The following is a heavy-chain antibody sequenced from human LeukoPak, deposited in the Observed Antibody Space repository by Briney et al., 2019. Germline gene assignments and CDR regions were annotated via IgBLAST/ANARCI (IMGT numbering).Heavy chain of an antibody. Sequence: GGSLRLSCGGSGFSFSNYAMTWVRQAPGKGLEWVSSISGSGNTTFYADSVKGRFTMSRDNAKNSLYLQMNSLRAEDTAVYYCARNSNNYYYYMDVWGKGTTVTISS. V-gene: IGHV3-23*01. CDR3: ARNSNNYYYYMDV. CDR1: GFSFSNYA. D-gene: IGHD1-7*01. CDR2: ISGSGNTT. J-gene: IGHJ6*03.